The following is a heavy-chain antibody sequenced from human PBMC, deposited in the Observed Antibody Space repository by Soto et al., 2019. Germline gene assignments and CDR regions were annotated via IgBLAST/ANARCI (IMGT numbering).Heavy chain of an antibody. CDR1: GFTFSSYA. D-gene: IGHD2-2*01. V-gene: IGHV3-30-3*01. CDR2: ISYDGSNK. J-gene: IGHJ4*02. CDR3: ASIFLSTTY. Sequence: PGGSLRLSCAASGFTFSSYAMHWVRQAPGKGLEWVAVISYDGSNKYYADSVKGRFTISRDNSKNTLYLQMNSLRAEDTAVYYCASIFLSTTYWGQGTPVTVSS.